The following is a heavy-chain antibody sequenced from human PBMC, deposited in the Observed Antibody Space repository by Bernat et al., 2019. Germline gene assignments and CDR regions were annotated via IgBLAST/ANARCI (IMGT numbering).Heavy chain of an antibody. CDR1: GFTFSSYE. CDR3: ARGVFGGVIVLGWFDP. J-gene: IGHJ5*02. V-gene: IGHV3-48*03. D-gene: IGHD3-16*02. CDR2: SSSSGSTI. Sequence: EVQLVESGGGLVQPGGSLRLSCAASGFTFSSYEMNWVRQAPGKGLGWVSYSSSSGSTIYYADSVKGRFTSSRDNAKNSLYLQMNSLRAEDTAVYYCARGVFGGVIVLGWFDPWGQGTLVTVST.